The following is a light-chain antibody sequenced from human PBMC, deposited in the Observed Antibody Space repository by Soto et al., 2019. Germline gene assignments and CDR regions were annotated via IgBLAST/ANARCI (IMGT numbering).Light chain of an antibody. Sequence: DIQLTQSPSFLSASVGDRVTITCRASQSINRFLAWYQQKPGKAPKLLIYAASTLQSGVPSRFSGSGSGTDFTFTISSLQPEDIATYYCQQYDNLPITFGQGTRLEIK. V-gene: IGKV1-9*01. CDR1: QSINRF. CDR2: AAS. CDR3: QQYDNLPIT. J-gene: IGKJ5*01.